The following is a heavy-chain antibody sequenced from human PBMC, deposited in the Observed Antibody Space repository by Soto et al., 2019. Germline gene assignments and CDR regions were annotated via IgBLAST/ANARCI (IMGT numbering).Heavy chain of an antibody. CDR2: IIPILGIA. J-gene: IGHJ4*02. CDR1: GGTFSNYT. CDR3: ARDSIVAVALE. D-gene: IGHD6-19*01. Sequence: SVKVSCKASGGTFSNYTISWVRQAPGQGLEWMGRIIPILGIANYAQKFQGRVTITADKSTSTAYMELSSLRSEDTAVYYCARDSIVAVALEWGQGTLVTVSS. V-gene: IGHV1-69*04.